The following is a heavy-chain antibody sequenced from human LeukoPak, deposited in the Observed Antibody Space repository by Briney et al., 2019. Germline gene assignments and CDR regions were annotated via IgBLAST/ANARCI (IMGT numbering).Heavy chain of an antibody. CDR1: GYTFTGYY. V-gene: IGHV1-2*02. J-gene: IGHJ5*02. Sequence: ASVKVSCKASGYTFTGYYMHWVRQAPGQGLEWMGWINPNSGGTNYAQKFQGRVTMTRDTSISTAYMELSRLRSDDTAVYYCARDVDVDSSSWYWFDPWGQGTLVTVSS. D-gene: IGHD6-13*01. CDR2: INPNSGGT. CDR3: ARDVDVDSSSWYWFDP.